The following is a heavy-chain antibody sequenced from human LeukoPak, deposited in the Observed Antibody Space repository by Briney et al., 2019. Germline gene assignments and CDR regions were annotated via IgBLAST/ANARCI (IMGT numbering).Heavy chain of an antibody. CDR1: GGSTIGYY. CDR2: IYTSGSP. J-gene: IGHJ4*02. V-gene: IGHV4-4*07. Sequence: PETLSLTCIVSGGSTIGYYWSWIRQPAGKGLEWIGRIYTSGSPNYTPSLKSRVTISVDKSKNQLSLQLSSVTAADTAVYYCAREKAGAFDYWGQGSLVTVPS. D-gene: IGHD6-19*01. CDR3: AREKAGAFDY.